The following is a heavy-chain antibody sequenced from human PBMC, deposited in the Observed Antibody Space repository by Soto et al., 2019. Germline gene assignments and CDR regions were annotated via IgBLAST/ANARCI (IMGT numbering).Heavy chain of an antibody. D-gene: IGHD3-22*01. J-gene: IGHJ5*02. CDR2: INPIFGTT. Sequence: ASVKVSCKASGYTYTDYAMHWVRQAPGQGFEWMGGINPIFGTTKYAQKFQGRVTITTDESTSTAYMELSSLRSEDTAVYYCARGTHYYDSGINCFDPWGQGTLVTVSS. CDR1: GYTYTDYA. CDR3: ARGTHYYDSGINCFDP. V-gene: IGHV1-3*01.